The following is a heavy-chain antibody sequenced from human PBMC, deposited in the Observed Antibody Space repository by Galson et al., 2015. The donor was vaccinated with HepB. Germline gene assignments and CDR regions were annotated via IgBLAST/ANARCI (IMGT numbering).Heavy chain of an antibody. CDR3: ARNIAAANYYYYGMDV. J-gene: IGHJ6*02. CDR1: GFSLSTSGMC. V-gene: IGHV2-70*11. D-gene: IGHD6-25*01. CDR2: IDWDDDK. Sequence: PALVKPTQTLTLTCTFSGFSLSTSGMCVSWIRQPPGKALEWLARIDWDDDKYYSTSLKTRLTISKDTSKNQVVLTMTNMDPVDTATYYCARNIAAANYYYYGMDVWGQGTTVTVSS.